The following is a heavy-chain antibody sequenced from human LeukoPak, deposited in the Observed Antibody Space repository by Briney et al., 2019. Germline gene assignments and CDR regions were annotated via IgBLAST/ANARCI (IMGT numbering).Heavy chain of an antibody. CDR3: ARHSGPGAGGNIDY. V-gene: IGHV4-59*01. D-gene: IGHD1-26*01. Sequence: PSETLSLTCTVSGGSFSYYYWSWIRQPPGQGLEWIGYIYYSGSTNYNPSLRSRVTISVDTSKNQFSLNLSSVTAADTAVYYCARHSGPGAGGNIDYWGQGTLVTVSS. J-gene: IGHJ4*02. CDR2: IYYSGST. CDR1: GGSFSYYY.